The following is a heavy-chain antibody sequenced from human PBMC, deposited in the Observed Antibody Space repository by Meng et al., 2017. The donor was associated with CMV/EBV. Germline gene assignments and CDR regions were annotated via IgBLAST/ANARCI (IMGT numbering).Heavy chain of an antibody. D-gene: IGHD3-22*01. CDR1: GFTFSSYW. Sequence: GGSLRLSCAASGFTFSSYWMSWVRQAPGKGLEWVANIKQDGSEKYYVDSVKGRFTISRDNAKNSLYLQMSSLRAEDTAVYYCARDELYYYDSSGYKFDYWGQGTLVTVSS. CDR3: ARDELYYYDSSGYKFDY. CDR2: IKQDGSEK. J-gene: IGHJ4*02. V-gene: IGHV3-7*01.